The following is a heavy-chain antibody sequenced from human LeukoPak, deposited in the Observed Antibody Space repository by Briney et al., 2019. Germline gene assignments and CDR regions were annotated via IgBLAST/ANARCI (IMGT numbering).Heavy chain of an antibody. J-gene: IGHJ4*02. V-gene: IGHV4-59*12. CDR3: ARLIPYYDYVWGSYRPPSPPDY. CDR2: IYYSGST. Sequence: SETLSLTCTVSGGSISSYYWSWIRQPPGKGLEWIGYIYYSGSTYYNPPLKSRATISVYTSKNQFSLKLSSVTAADTAVYYCARLIPYYDYVWGSYRPPSPPDYWGQGTLVTVSS. D-gene: IGHD3-16*02. CDR1: GGSISSYY.